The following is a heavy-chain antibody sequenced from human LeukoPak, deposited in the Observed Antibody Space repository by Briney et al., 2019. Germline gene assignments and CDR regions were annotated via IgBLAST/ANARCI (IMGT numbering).Heavy chain of an antibody. CDR1: GYTFTGYY. Sequence: ASVKVSCKASGYTFTGYYMHWVRQAPGQGLEWMGRINPNSGGTNYAQKFQGRVTMTRDTSISTAYMELSRLRSDDTAVYYFARVIGNIRWLKFRAGKTGFDPWGQEPWSPSPQ. J-gene: IGHJ5*02. CDR3: ARVIGNIRWLKFRAGKTGFDP. CDR2: INPNSGGT. D-gene: IGHD5-24*01. V-gene: IGHV1-2*06.